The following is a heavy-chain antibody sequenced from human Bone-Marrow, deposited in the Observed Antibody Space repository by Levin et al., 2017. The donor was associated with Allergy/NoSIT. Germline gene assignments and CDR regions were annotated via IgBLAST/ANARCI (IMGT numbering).Heavy chain of an antibody. CDR2: ISGSGGST. CDR3: AKAGYCSSTSCLYGMDV. CDR1: GFTFSSSA. D-gene: IGHD2-2*01. Sequence: LSLTCAASGFTFSSSAMSWVRQAPGKGLEWVSAISGSGGSTYYADSVKGRFTISRDNSKNTLYLQMNSLRAEDTAVYYCAKAGYCSSTSCLYGMDVWGQGTTVTVSS. J-gene: IGHJ6*02. V-gene: IGHV3-23*01.